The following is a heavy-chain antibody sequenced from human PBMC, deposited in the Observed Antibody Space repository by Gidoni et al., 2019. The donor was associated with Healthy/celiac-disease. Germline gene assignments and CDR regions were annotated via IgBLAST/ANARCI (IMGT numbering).Heavy chain of an antibody. CDR2: IYYSGST. D-gene: IGHD6-6*01. V-gene: IGHV4-61*01. CDR1: GGSVSSGSYY. Sequence: QVQLQESGPGLVKPSETLSLTCTVSGGSVSSGSYYWSWSRQPPGKGLEWIGYIYYSGSTNYNPSLKSRVTISVDTSKNQFSLKLSSVTAADTAVYYCARVFGIAARRGVPDYWGQGTLVTVSS. J-gene: IGHJ4*02. CDR3: ARVFGIAARRGVPDY.